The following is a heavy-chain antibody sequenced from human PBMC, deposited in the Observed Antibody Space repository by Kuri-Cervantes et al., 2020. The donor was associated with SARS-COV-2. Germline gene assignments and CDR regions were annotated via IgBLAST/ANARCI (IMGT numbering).Heavy chain of an antibody. Sequence: GESLKISCAASGFTFSSYWMSWVRQAPGKGLEWVANIKQDGSEKYYVDSVKGRFTISRDNAKNSLYLQMNSLRAEDTAVYYCARDPPRYYDSSGYYFDYWGQGTLVTVSS. V-gene: IGHV3-7*01. CDR2: IKQDGSEK. D-gene: IGHD3-22*01. CDR1: GFTFSSYW. J-gene: IGHJ4*02. CDR3: ARDPPRYYDSSGYYFDY.